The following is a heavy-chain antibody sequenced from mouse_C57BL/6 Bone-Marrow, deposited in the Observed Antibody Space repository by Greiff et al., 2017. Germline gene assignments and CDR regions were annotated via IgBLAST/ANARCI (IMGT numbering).Heavy chain of an antibody. CDR2: IYPGNSDT. Sequence: VQLQQSGTVLARPGASVKMSCKTSGYTFTSYWMHWVKQRPGQGLEWIGAIYPGNSDTSYNQKFKGKAKLTAVTSASTAYMELSSLTNEDSAVYYCTRCYYGSSYGFAYWGQGTLVTVSA. D-gene: IGHD1-1*01. CDR3: TRCYYGSSYGFAY. CDR1: GYTFTSYW. V-gene: IGHV1-5*01. J-gene: IGHJ3*01.